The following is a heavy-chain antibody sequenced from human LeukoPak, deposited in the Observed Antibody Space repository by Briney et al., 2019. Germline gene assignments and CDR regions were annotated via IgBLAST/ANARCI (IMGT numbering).Heavy chain of an antibody. CDR2: IRSKANSYAT. V-gene: IGHV3-73*01. Sequence: PGGSLRLSCAASGFTFSGSAMHWVRQASGKGLEWVGRIRSKANSYATAYAASVKGRFTISRDDSKNTLYLQMNSLKTEDTAVYYCTTLAYYGSGREQEDQIDYWGQGTLVTVSS. CDR1: GFTFSGSA. CDR3: TTLAYYGSGREQEDQIDY. D-gene: IGHD3-10*01. J-gene: IGHJ4*02.